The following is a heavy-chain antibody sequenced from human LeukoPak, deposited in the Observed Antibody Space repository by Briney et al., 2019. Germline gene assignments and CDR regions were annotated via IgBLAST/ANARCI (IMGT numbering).Heavy chain of an antibody. D-gene: IGHD3-3*01. V-gene: IGHV3-21*01. CDR2: ISSGSRYI. Sequence: GGSLRLSCAASGFTFSSYSMTWVRQAPGKGLEWVSSISSGSRYIYYADSVRGRFTISRDNAKNSLYLLMNSLRAEDTAVYYCARDRPTGASRLFVVQWGQGTLVTVYS. J-gene: IGHJ4*02. CDR1: GFTFSSYS. CDR3: ARDRPTGASRLFVVQ.